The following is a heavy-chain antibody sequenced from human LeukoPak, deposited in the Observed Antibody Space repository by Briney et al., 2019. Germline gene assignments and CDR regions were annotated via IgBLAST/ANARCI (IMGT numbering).Heavy chain of an antibody. CDR2: ISYDGSNK. Sequence: PGGSLRLSCAASGFTFSSYGMHWVRQAPGKGLEWVAVISYDGSNKYYADSVKGRFTISRDNSKNTLYLQMNSLRAEDTAVYYCANWPFGSTILDYWGQGTLVTVSS. V-gene: IGHV3-30*18. J-gene: IGHJ4*02. CDR3: ANWPFGSTILDY. CDR1: GFTFSSYG. D-gene: IGHD2-2*01.